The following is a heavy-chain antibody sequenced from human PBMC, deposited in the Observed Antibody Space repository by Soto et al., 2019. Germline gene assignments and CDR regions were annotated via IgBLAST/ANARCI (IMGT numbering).Heavy chain of an antibody. J-gene: IGHJ6*02. CDR1: GYTFTSYY. CDR3: ARDPNPGYYYYYYGMDV. CDR2: INPSGGST. Sequence: GASVKVSCKASGYTFTSYYMHWVRQAPGQGLEWMGIINPSGGSTSYAQKFQGRVTMTRDTSTSTVYMELSSLRSEDTAVYYCARDPNPGYYYYYYGMDVWGQGTTVTVSS. V-gene: IGHV1-46*03.